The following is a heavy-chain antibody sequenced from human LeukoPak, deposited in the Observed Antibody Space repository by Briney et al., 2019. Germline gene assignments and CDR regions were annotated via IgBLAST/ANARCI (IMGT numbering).Heavy chain of an antibody. Sequence: PSETLSLTCTVPGGSISSYCWSWIRQPPGKGLEWSGYIYYSGSTNYNPSLKCRVTISVDTSKNQFSLKLSSVTAADTAVYYCARINYYDSSGYYPFDYWGQGILVTVSS. V-gene: IGHV4-59*08. CDR2: IYYSGST. D-gene: IGHD3-22*01. CDR3: ARINYYDSSGYYPFDY. J-gene: IGHJ4*02. CDR1: GGSISSYC.